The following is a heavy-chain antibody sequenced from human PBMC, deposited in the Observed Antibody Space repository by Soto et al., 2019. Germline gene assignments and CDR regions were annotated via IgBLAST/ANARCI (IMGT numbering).Heavy chain of an antibody. V-gene: IGHV3-23*03. CDR2: IYSGGST. D-gene: IGHD3-10*01. Sequence: EVQLLESGGGLVQPGGSLRLSCAASGFTFSNYAMTWVRQAPGKGLEWVSVIYSGGSTYYADSVKGRFTISRDNSKNTLYLQMNSLRAEDTAVYYCASSYYYGSGSYPPNPPVGDVWGQGTTVTVSS. J-gene: IGHJ6*02. CDR1: GFTFSNYA. CDR3: ASSYYYGSGSYPPNPPVGDV.